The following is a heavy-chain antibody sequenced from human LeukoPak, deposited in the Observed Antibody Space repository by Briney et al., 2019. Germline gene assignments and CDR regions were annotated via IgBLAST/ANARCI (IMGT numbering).Heavy chain of an antibody. CDR1: GGSFSGYC. J-gene: IGHJ5*02. CDR2: INHSGST. CDR3: ARARAIVVVTAYNWFDP. Sequence: SETLSLTCAVHGGSFSGYCWSWIRQPPGKGLEWIGEINHSGSTNYNPSLKSRVTISVDTSKNQFSLKLSSVTAADTAVYYCARARAIVVVTAYNWFDPWGQGTLVTVSS. D-gene: IGHD3-22*01. V-gene: IGHV4-34*01.